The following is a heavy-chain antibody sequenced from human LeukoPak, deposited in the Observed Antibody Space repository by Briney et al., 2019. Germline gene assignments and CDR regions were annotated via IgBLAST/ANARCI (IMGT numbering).Heavy chain of an antibody. CDR1: GFTFDSYA. V-gene: IGHV3-15*01. J-gene: IGHJ4*02. CDR3: TTAFGYCSSTSCSEWFDY. D-gene: IGHD2-2*03. Sequence: GGSLRLSCAASGFTFDSYAMSWVRQAPGKGLEWVGRIKSKTDGGTTDYAAPVKGRFTISRDDSKNTLYLQMNSLKTEDTAVYYCTTAFGYCSSTSCSEWFDYWGQGTLVTVSS. CDR2: IKSKTDGGTT.